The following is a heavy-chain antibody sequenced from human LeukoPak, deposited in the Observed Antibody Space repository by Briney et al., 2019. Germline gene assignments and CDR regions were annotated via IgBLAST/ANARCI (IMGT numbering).Heavy chain of an antibody. CDR1: GFTFSSYW. Sequence: PGGSLRLSCAASGFTFSSYWISWVRQAPGKGLEWVANIKQDGSEKYYVDSVKGRFTISRDNAKNSLYLQMNSLRAEDTAVYYCARDRGSGWYPFDYWGQGTLVTVSS. CDR2: IKQDGSEK. CDR3: ARDRGSGWYPFDY. D-gene: IGHD6-19*01. V-gene: IGHV3-7*01. J-gene: IGHJ4*02.